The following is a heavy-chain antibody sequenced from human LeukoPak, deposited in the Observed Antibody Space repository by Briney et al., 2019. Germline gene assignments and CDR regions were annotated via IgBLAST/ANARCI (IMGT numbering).Heavy chain of an antibody. V-gene: IGHV1-69*05. Sequence: EASVKVSCKASGGTFSSYAISWVRQAPGQGLEWMGGIIPIFGTANYAQKFQGRVTMTRDTSTSSVYMELSSLRSEDTAVYYCARAVVGATGGRWFDPWGQGTLVTVSS. CDR1: GGTFSSYA. J-gene: IGHJ5*02. D-gene: IGHD1-26*01. CDR2: IIPIFGTA. CDR3: ARAVVGATGGRWFDP.